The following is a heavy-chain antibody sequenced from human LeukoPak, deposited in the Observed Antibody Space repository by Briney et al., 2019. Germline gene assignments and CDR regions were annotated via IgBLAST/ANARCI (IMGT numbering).Heavy chain of an antibody. V-gene: IGHV3-48*03. CDR2: ISSSGSAL. J-gene: IGHJ4*02. CDR3: AKAPGGYDLDY. D-gene: IGHD5-12*01. CDR1: GFTVSSYE. Sequence: GGSLRLSCAASGFTVSSYEMNWVRQAPGKGLEWVSYISSSGSALYYADSVKGRFTISRGNAKNSLFLQMNSLRAEDTAVYYCAKAPGGYDLDYWGQGTLVTVSS.